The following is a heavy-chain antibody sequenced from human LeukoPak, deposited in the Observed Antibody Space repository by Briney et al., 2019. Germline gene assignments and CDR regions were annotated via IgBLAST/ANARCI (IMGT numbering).Heavy chain of an antibody. D-gene: IGHD4-17*01. V-gene: IGHV3-48*03. CDR1: GFTFSSYE. CDR2: ISSSGSTI. Sequence: GGSLRLSCAASGFTFSSYEMNWVRQAPGKGLEWVSYISSSGSTIYYADSVKGRFTISRDNAKNSLYLQMNSLRAEDTALYYCARDSPYGDSGYWGQGTLVTVSS. CDR3: ARDSPYGDSGY. J-gene: IGHJ4*02.